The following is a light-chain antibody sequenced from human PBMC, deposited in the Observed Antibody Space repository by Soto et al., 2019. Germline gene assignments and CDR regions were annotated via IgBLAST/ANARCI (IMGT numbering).Light chain of an antibody. J-gene: IGKJ3*01. CDR3: QQYNNWLFT. CDR1: QSVSSN. CDR2: GAS. Sequence: EIVMTQSPATLSVSPGERATLSCRASQSVSSNLAWYQQKPGQAPRLLIYGASTRATGIPARFSGSGSGTEFTLTISSLQSEGFAVYYCQQYNNWLFTFGPGNKVDIK. V-gene: IGKV3-15*01.